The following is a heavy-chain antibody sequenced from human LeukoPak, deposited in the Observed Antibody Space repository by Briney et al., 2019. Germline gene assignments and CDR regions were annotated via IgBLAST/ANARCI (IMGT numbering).Heavy chain of an antibody. Sequence: ASVKVSCKASGYTFTSYGISWVRQAPGQGLEWMGWISAYNGNTNYAQKLQGRVTMTTDTSTSTAYMEMRSLRSDDTAVYYCARSDGPTLAYRGGDCEHWVWFDPWGQGTLVTVSS. CDR1: GYTFTSYG. V-gene: IGHV1-18*01. CDR3: ARSDGPTLAYRGGDCEHWVWFDP. J-gene: IGHJ5*02. D-gene: IGHD2-21*02. CDR2: ISAYNGNT.